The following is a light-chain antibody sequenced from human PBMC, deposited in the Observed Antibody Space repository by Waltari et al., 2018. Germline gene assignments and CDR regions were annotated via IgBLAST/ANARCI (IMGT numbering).Light chain of an antibody. CDR3: QAWDSSTVV. CDR1: KLGDKY. V-gene: IGLV3-1*01. CDR2: QDR. J-gene: IGLJ2*01. Sequence: SYELTQPPSVSVSPGQTASITCSGDKLGDKYVSWYQLKPGQSPVLVIYQDRQRPSGIPEPCSGSNSGNTATLTISGTQAMDEADYYCQAWDSSTVVFGGGTKLTVL.